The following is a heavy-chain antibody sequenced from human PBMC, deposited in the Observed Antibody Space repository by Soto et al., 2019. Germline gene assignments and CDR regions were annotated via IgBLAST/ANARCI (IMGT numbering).Heavy chain of an antibody. CDR2: ISWNSGSI. D-gene: IGHD5-12*01. Sequence: SLRLSCAASGFTFDDYAMHWVRQAPGKGLEWVSGISWNSGSIGYADSVKGRFTISRDNAKNSLYLQMNSLRAEDTALYHRAKGDTADSGYDYHYYYGMDVWGQGTTVTVSS. J-gene: IGHJ6*02. CDR1: GFTFDDYA. V-gene: IGHV3-9*01. CDR3: AKGDTADSGYDYHYYYGMDV.